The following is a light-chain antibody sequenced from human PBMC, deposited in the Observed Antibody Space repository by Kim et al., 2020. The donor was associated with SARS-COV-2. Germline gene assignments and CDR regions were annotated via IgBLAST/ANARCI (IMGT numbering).Light chain of an antibody. V-gene: IGKV3-20*01. CDR3: HQYEASPLS. Sequence: SPGETATLSCRASETISYDFWAWYQQRPGQRPRLVMYTDSNRPPGIPNRFRGSGSGRDFTLTINRLEPEDFAVYYCHQYEASPLSFGGGTKVDIK. J-gene: IGKJ4*01. CDR2: TDS. CDR1: ETISYDF.